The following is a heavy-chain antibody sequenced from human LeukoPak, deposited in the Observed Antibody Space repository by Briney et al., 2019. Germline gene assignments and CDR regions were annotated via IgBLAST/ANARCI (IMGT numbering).Heavy chain of an antibody. D-gene: IGHD3-10*01. CDR3: ARVMVRGVIFNDAFDL. Sequence: GGSLRLSCAASGFTLSDSWMHWVRQAPGKGLAWVSHIGPDASSTNYADSVKGRFTISRDNAKNTVYLQMNSLRAEDTAVYYCARVMVRGVIFNDAFDLWGQGTMVTVSS. J-gene: IGHJ3*01. V-gene: IGHV3-74*01. CDR2: IGPDASST. CDR1: GFTLSDSW.